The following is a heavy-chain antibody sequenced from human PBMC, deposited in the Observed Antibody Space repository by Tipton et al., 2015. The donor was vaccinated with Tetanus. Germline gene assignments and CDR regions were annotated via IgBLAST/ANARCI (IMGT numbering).Heavy chain of an antibody. CDR2: IYTGGSA. Sequence: GVTVSGNYMSWVRQAPGKGLEWVSVIYTGGSADYTDSVKGRFTISRDNSNNSLSLQMNSLRIDDTAVYYCAFRTNWRFSRGFDCWGQGILVTVSS. CDR1: GVTVSGNY. D-gene: IGHD1-20*01. J-gene: IGHJ4*02. V-gene: IGHV3-53*01. CDR3: AFRTNWRFSRGFDC.